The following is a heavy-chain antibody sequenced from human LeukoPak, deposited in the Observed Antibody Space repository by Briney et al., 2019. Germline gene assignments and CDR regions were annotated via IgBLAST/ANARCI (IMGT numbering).Heavy chain of an antibody. D-gene: IGHD5-18*01. V-gene: IGHV3-30*02. CDR2: IWYDGSNK. CDR3: AKDLGDTAEIYYFDY. J-gene: IGHJ4*02. Sequence: GGSLRLSCAASGFTVSRKYMSWVRQAPGKGLEWVAVIWYDGSNKYYADSVKGRFTISRDNSKNTLYLQMNSLRAEDTAVYYCAKDLGDTAEIYYFDYWGQGTLVTVSS. CDR1: GFTVSRKY.